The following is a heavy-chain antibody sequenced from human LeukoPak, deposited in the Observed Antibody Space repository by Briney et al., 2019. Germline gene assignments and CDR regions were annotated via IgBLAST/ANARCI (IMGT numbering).Heavy chain of an antibody. J-gene: IGHJ4*02. Sequence: GASVKVSCKASGGTFSSYAISWVRQAPGQGLEWMGGIIPLFGTPNYAQKFQGRVTVTADKSTSTAYMELSSLRSEDMAVYYCARGSHSSFWSGYLRLRKFDYWGQGTLVTVSS. V-gene: IGHV1-69*06. CDR2: IIPLFGTP. D-gene: IGHD3-3*01. CDR3: ARGSHSSFWSGYLRLRKFDY. CDR1: GGTFSSYA.